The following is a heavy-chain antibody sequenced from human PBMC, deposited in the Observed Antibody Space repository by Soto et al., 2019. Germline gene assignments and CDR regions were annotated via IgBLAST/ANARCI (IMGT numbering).Heavy chain of an antibody. J-gene: IGHJ6*04. V-gene: IGHV1-69*02. CDR1: GGTFSSYT. Sequence: QVQLVQSGAEVKKPGSSVKVSCKASGGTFSSYTISWVRQAPAQGLEWMGRIIPILGIANYAQKFQGRVTITADKSTSTAYMELSSLRSEDTAVYYCESALFGGAGGYGRDVWGNGTTVTVSS. CDR3: ESALFGGAGGYGRDV. CDR2: IIPILGIA. D-gene: IGHD5-12*01.